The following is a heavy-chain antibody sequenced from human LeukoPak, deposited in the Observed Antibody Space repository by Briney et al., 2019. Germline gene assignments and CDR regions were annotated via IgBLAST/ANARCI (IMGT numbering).Heavy chain of an antibody. J-gene: IGHJ5*02. CDR1: GYTFTGYY. V-gene: IGHV1-2*02. CDR2: INPNSGGT. CDR3: ARDPFPCGGSCYYSMNWFDP. D-gene: IGHD2-15*01. Sequence: ASVKVSCKASGYTFTGYYMHWVRQAPGQGLEWMGWINPNSGGTNYAQKFQGRVTMTRDTSISTAYKELSRLRSDDTAVYYCARDPFPCGGSCYYSMNWFDPWGQGTLVTVSS.